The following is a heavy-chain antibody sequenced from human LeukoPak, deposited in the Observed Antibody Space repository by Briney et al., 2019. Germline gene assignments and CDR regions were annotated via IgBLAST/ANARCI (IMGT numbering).Heavy chain of an antibody. D-gene: IGHD5-18*01. V-gene: IGHV3-48*01. J-gene: IGHJ4*02. Sequence: GGSLRLSCAASGFMFDTYIMTWVRQAPGKGLEWISYINSINAVYYTDSVQGRFNTSRDNAKNSLYLQMNSLRVEDTAMYYCARVSARGYDYWGRGTLVTVSS. CDR3: ARVSARGYDY. CDR2: INSINAV. CDR1: GFMFDTYI.